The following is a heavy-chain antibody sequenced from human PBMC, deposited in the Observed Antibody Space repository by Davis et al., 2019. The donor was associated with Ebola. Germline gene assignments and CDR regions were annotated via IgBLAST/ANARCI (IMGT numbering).Heavy chain of an antibody. CDR1: GIIFNSYW. CDR3: AKGAQEATYYFDY. Sequence: GGSLRLSCAASGIIFNSYWMTWVRQAPGKGLEWVANIKEDGSDHYYVESVKGRFIISRDNAKNSLYLQMNSLRAEDTALYYCAKGAQEATYYFDYWGQGTLVTVSS. J-gene: IGHJ4*02. CDR2: IKEDGSDH. V-gene: IGHV3-7*03.